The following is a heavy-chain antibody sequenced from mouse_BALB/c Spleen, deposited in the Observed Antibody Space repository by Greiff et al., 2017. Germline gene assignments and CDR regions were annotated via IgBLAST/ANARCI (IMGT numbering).Heavy chain of an antibody. CDR3: ATLDSGFLDY. J-gene: IGHJ2*01. D-gene: IGHD3-2*01. CDR2: ISSGGSYT. Sequence: EVMLVESGGDLVKPGGSLKLSCAASGFTFSSYGMSWVRQTPDKRLEWVATISSGGSYTYYPDSVKGRFTISRDNAKNTLYLQMSSLKSEDTAMYYCATLDSGFLDYWGQGTTLTVSS. V-gene: IGHV5-6*01. CDR1: GFTFSSYG.